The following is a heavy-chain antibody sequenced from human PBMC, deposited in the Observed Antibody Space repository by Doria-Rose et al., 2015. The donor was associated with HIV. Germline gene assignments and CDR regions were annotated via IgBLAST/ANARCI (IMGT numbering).Heavy chain of an antibody. CDR2: VSSTSAYI. D-gene: IGHD3-10*01. J-gene: IGHJ4*02. CDR1: GFTFSSHR. V-gene: IGHV3-21*01. Sequence: VQLVRSGGGLARPRGSLRLSCATSGFTFSSHRINWVRQAPGKWLAWVSSVSSTSAYINYADSVRGRFTISRVNARNSLYLQMDGLRAEDTAIYYCATGVTLDYWGQGTLVTVSS. CDR3: ATGVTLDY.